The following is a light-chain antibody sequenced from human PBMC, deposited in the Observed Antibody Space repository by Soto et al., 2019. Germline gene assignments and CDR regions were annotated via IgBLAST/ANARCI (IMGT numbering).Light chain of an antibody. CDR3: QQLNSYPLT. V-gene: IGKV1-9*01. CDR2: AAS. CDR1: QGISSY. Sequence: IQLTQSPSSLSASVGDRVTITCRASQGISSYLAWYQQKSGKAPKLLIYAASTLHTGVPSRFSGSGSGTDFTLTINILQPEDFATYYCQQLNSYPLTFGGGTKVDIK. J-gene: IGKJ4*01.